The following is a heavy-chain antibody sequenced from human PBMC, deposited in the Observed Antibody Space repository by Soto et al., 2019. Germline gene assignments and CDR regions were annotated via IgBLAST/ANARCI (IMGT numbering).Heavy chain of an antibody. CDR2: IIPIFGTA. V-gene: IGHV1-69*13. J-gene: IGHJ6*02. CDR3: ARTYYDFWSGYPPDYYYYGMDV. Sequence: GASVKVSCEASGGTFSSYAISWVRQAPGQGLEWMGGIIPIFGTANYAQKFQGRVTITADESTSTAYMELSSLRSEDTAVYYCARTYYDFWSGYPPDYYYYGMDVWGQGTTVTVSS. D-gene: IGHD3-3*01. CDR1: GGTFSSYA.